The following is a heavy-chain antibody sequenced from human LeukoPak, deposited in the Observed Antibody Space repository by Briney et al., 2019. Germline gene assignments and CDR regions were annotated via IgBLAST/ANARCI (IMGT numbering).Heavy chain of an antibody. J-gene: IGHJ4*02. CDR2: ISGSGGTT. CDR1: GFAFSSYW. Sequence: GGSLRLSCAASGFAFSSYWMSWVRQAPGKGLEWVSAISGSGGTTYYADSVKGRFTISRDNSKNTLHLQMNSLRAEDTAVYYCAKASTTLYYDFWSGYPSRYWGQGALVTVSS. V-gene: IGHV3-23*01. CDR3: AKASTTLYYDFWSGYPSRY. D-gene: IGHD3-3*01.